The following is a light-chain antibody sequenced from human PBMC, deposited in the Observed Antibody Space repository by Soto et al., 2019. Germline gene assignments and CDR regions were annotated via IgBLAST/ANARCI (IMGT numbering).Light chain of an antibody. CDR3: QQYNDWPPLT. J-gene: IGKJ4*01. Sequence: EIVMTQSPATLSVSPGERATLSCRASQSVSSNLAWYQQKPGQAPRLLIYGASTRATAIPARFSGSGSGTEFNLTISSLQSEDVAVYYCQQYNDWPPLTFGGGTKVEIK. CDR1: QSVSSN. V-gene: IGKV3-15*01. CDR2: GAS.